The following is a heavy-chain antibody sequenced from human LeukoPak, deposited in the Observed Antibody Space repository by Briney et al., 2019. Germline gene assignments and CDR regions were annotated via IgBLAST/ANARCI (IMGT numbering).Heavy chain of an antibody. V-gene: IGHV4-4*02. CDR1: GDSISSTNW. Sequence: PSETLSLTCAVSGDSISSTNWWNWVRQPPGKGLEWIGEIDHRGNTNYNPSLKSRVTISVDRSKNQFSLKLTSVTAADTAVYYCARERYWFDPWGQGTLVTVSS. J-gene: IGHJ5*02. CDR2: IDHRGNT. CDR3: ARERYWFDP.